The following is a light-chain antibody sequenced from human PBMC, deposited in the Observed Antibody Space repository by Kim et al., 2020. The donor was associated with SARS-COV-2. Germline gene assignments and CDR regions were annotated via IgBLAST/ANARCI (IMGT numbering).Light chain of an antibody. V-gene: IGKV1-33*01. J-gene: IGKJ3*01. Sequence: SVGDRVTITCQASQDISNYLNWYQQKPGKAPKLLIYDASNLETGVPSRFSGSGSGTDFTFTISSLQPEDIATYYCQQYDNLSLFTFGPGTKVDIK. CDR1: QDISNY. CDR3: QQYDNLSLFT. CDR2: DAS.